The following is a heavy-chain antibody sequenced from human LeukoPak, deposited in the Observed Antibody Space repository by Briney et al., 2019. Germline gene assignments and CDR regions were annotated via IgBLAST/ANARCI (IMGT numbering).Heavy chain of an antibody. Sequence: GGSLRLSCEASGFTFRSFAMSWVRQAPGKGLEWVSLIGGNGGLTFYGDSVEGRFTISRDNGRDSVYLQMNSLRTEDTALYYCVKVITGWNTFAFDLWGPGTMVTVS. D-gene: IGHD1/OR15-1a*01. V-gene: IGHV3-43*02. J-gene: IGHJ3*01. CDR2: IGGNGGLT. CDR3: VKVITGWNTFAFDL. CDR1: GFTFRSFA.